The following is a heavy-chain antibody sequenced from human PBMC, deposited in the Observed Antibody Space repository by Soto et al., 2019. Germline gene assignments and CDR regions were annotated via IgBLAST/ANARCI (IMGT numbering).Heavy chain of an antibody. CDR2: ISYDGSNK. D-gene: IGHD1-26*01. CDR3: ARDLNGSYYFAFDI. Sequence: GGSLRLSCAASGFTFSSYAMHWVRQAPGKGLEWVAVISYDGSNKYYADSVKGRFTISRDNSKNTLYLQMNSLRAEDTAVYYCARDLNGSYYFAFDIWGQGTMVTVSS. V-gene: IGHV3-30*04. CDR1: GFTFSSYA. J-gene: IGHJ3*02.